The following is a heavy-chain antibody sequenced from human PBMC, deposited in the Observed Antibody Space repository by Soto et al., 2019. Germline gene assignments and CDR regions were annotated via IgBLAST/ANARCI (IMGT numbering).Heavy chain of an antibody. Sequence: PSETLSLTCTVSGGSISSSSYYWGWIRQPPGKGLEWIGSIYYSGSTYYNPSLKSRVTISVDTSKNQFSLKLSSVTAADTAVYYCARDRGAAAYWFDPWGQGTLVTVSS. CDR1: GGSISSSSYY. J-gene: IGHJ5*02. D-gene: IGHD6-13*01. CDR2: IYYSGST. CDR3: ARDRGAAAYWFDP. V-gene: IGHV4-39*07.